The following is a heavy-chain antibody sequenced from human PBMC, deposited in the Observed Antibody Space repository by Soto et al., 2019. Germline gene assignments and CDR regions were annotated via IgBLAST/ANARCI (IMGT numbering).Heavy chain of an antibody. CDR3: ARTSSIIYDSSGYTVDY. Sequence: PSETLSLTCAVSGGSISSGGYSWSWIRQPPGKGLEWIGYIYHSGSTYYNPSLKSRVTISVDRSKNQFSLKLSSVTAADTAVYYCARTSSIIYDSSGYTVDYWGQGTLVTVSS. CDR2: IYHSGST. D-gene: IGHD3-22*01. V-gene: IGHV4-30-2*01. J-gene: IGHJ4*02. CDR1: GGSISSGGYS.